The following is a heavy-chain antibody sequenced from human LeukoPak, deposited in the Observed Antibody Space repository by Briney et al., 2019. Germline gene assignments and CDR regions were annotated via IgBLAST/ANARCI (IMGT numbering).Heavy chain of an antibody. D-gene: IGHD3-9*01. CDR2: ISGGRDTM. Sequence: TGGSLRLSCAASGFAFSSYEMNWVRQAPGKGPEWISYISGGRDTMYYADSVKGRFTSSRDNAKNSLFLQMNSLRAEDTAVYYCARAQGYLDQGDYFDYWGQGTLVTVSS. J-gene: IGHJ4*02. CDR3: ARAQGYLDQGDYFDY. V-gene: IGHV3-48*03. CDR1: GFAFSSYE.